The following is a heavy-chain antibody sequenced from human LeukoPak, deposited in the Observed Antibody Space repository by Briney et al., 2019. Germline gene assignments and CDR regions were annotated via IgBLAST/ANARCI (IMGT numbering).Heavy chain of an antibody. CDR1: GGSIISYY. CDR2: IYYSGST. J-gene: IGHJ5*02. V-gene: IGHV4-59*01. CDR3: ARFTPQGYGWGGYNRFDP. D-gene: IGHD3-16*01. Sequence: SETLSLTCTVSGGSIISYYWNWIRQPPGKGLEWIGYIYYSGSTNYNPSLKSRVTISLDTSKNKVSLNLTSVTAADTAVYYCARFTPQGYGWGGYNRFDPWGQGTLVTVSS.